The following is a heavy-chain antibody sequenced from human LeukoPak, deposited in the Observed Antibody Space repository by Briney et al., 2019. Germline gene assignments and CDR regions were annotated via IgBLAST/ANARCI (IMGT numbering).Heavy chain of an antibody. V-gene: IGHV3-23*01. CDR3: AKVKGSRCSSTSCPYYFDY. D-gene: IGHD2-2*01. J-gene: IGHJ4*02. CDR1: GFTFSSYG. Sequence: GGSLRLSCAASGFTFSSYGMHWVRQAPGKGLEWVSAISGSGGSTYYADSVKGRFTISRDNSKNTLYLQMNSLRAEDTAVYYCAKVKGSRCSSTSCPYYFDYWGQGTLVTVSS. CDR2: ISGSGGST.